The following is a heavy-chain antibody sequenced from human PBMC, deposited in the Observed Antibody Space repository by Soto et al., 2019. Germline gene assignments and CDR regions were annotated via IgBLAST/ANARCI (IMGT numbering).Heavy chain of an antibody. J-gene: IGHJ4*02. CDR2: INPNSGGT. CDR1: GYTFTGYY. Sequence: VASVKVSCKASGYTFTGYYMHWVRQAPGQGLEWMGWINPNSGGTNYAQKFQGWVTMTRDTSISTAYMELSRLRSDDTAVYYCARAVQIGTVTYYFDYWGQGTLVTVSS. CDR3: ARAVQIGTVTYYFDY. D-gene: IGHD4-17*01. V-gene: IGHV1-2*04.